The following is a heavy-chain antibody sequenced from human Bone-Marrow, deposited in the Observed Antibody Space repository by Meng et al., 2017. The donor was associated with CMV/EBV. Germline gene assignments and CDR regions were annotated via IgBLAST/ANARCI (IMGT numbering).Heavy chain of an antibody. CDR1: GFSFDYYA. V-gene: IGHV3-23*01. CDR3: ARDYSSTSHYCYYGMDV. CDR2: ITNTGEDT. J-gene: IGHJ6*02. Sequence: GGSLRLSCAASGFSFDYYAMSWVRQAPGKGLEWIAGITNTGEDTYFADSVKGRFTVSRDNSKSALYLQMSSLRAEDTAVYYCARDYSSTSHYCYYGMDVWGQGTTVTVSS. D-gene: IGHD4-11*01.